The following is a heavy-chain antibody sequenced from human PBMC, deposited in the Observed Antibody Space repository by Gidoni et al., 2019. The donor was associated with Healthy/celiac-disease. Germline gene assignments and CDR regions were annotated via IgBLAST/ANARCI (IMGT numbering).Heavy chain of an antibody. CDR1: GFTFSSYA. CDR3: ARGPTSIAANY. V-gene: IGHV3-30*04. Sequence: QVQLVESGGGVVQPGRSLRLSCAASGFTFSSYAMHWVRQAPGKGLGWVAVISYDGSNKYYADSVKGRFTISRDNSKNTLYLQMNSLRAEDTAVYYCARGPTSIAANYWGQGTLVTVSS. CDR2: ISYDGSNK. J-gene: IGHJ4*02. D-gene: IGHD6-6*01.